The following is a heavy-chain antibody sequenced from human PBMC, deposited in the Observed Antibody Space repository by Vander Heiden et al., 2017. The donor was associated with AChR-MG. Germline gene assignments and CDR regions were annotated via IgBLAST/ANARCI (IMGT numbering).Heavy chain of an antibody. CDR2: IYFSGGT. V-gene: IGHV4-39*01. Sequence: QLQLQESGPGLVKPSDTLSLTCTVSGGPISSSGYYWGWIRTPPGKGLEGTVSIYFSGGTYYNPSLKSRVTMSVDTSKNQFSLKLTSVTAADTAVYYCAKFSGWFSDWFDPWGQGTLVTVSS. D-gene: IGHD6-19*01. J-gene: IGHJ5*02. CDR3: AKFSGWFSDWFDP. CDR1: GGPISSSGYY.